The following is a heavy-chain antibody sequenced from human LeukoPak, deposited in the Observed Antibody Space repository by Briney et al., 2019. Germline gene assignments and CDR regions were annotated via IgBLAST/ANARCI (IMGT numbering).Heavy chain of an antibody. Sequence: GGSLRLSCEASGFTFSDPYMSWIRQAPGKGLECLSYISGSGTDINYADSVRGRFTISRDNAKNLLYLQMNDLRVEDTAVYYCARTARHLDYWGQGTLVTVSS. J-gene: IGHJ4*02. CDR2: ISGSGTDI. D-gene: IGHD5-18*01. CDR3: ARTARHLDY. V-gene: IGHV3-11*04. CDR1: GFTFSDPY.